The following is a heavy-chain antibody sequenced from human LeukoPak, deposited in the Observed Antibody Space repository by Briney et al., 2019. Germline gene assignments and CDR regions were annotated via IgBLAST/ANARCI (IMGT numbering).Heavy chain of an antibody. J-gene: IGHJ5*02. CDR1: GYTFTSYY. D-gene: IGHD2-2*01. CDR3: ARGVIGKYQLLAPFDP. CDR2: INPSDGST. V-gene: IGHV1-46*01. Sequence: ASVKVSCKASGYTFTSYYMYWVRQAPGQGLEWMGIINPSDGSTSYAQKFQGRVTMTRDTSTSTVYMELSSLRSEDTAVYYCARGVIGKYQLLAPFDPWGQGTLVTVSS.